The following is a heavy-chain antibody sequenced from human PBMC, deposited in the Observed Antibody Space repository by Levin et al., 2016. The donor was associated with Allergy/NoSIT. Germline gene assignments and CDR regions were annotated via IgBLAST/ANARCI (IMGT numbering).Heavy chain of an antibody. CDR2: ISGSGGST. CDR1: GFTFSSYA. CDR3: VRGGGYCSSTTCYTRDWYFDL. V-gene: IGHV3-23*01. J-gene: IGHJ2*01. D-gene: IGHD2-2*02. Sequence: GGSLRLSCAASGFTFSSYAMSWVRQAPGKGLEWVSAISGSGGSTYYADSVKGRFTISRDNSKNTLYLQMNSLRVEDTAVYYCVRGGGYCSSTTCYTRDWYFDLWGRGTLVTVSS.